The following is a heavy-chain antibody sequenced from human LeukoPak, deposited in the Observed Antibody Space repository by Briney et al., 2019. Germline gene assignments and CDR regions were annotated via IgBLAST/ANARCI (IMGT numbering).Heavy chain of an antibody. CDR1: GYTFTSYW. CDR3: ARLGYCSRGTCYAFDY. D-gene: IGHD2-2*01. V-gene: IGHV5-51*01. J-gene: IGHJ4*02. CDR2: IYPGDSDT. Sequence: GESLKISCKGSGYTFTSYWIGWVRQMPGKGLEWVGIIYPGDSDTRYMPSFEGQVTMSADKSITTAYLQWSSLKASDTAMYYCARLGYCSRGTCYAFDYWGQGTLVTVSS.